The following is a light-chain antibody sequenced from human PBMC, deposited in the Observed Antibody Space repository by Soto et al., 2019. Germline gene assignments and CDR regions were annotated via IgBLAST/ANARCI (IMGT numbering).Light chain of an antibody. Sequence: EIVLTQSPVTLSLSPGERATLSCRASQSVSSNLAWYQQKPGQAPRLLIYGASTRATGIPARFSGSGSGTEFTLTISSLQSEDFAVYYCQQYDKWPPLTFGGGTKVDIK. CDR2: GAS. J-gene: IGKJ4*01. CDR1: QSVSSN. V-gene: IGKV3-15*01. CDR3: QQYDKWPPLT.